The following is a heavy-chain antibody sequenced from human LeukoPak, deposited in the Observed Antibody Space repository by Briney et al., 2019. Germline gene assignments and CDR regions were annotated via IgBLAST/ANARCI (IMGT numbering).Heavy chain of an antibody. Sequence: GGSLRLSCAASGFTFNNFGMHWVRQAPGKGLEWVSAISGSGGSTYYADSVKGRFTISRDNSKNTLYLQMNSLRAEDTAVYYCANAPGYDILTGRPGGMDVWGQGTTVTVSS. CDR2: ISGSGGST. J-gene: IGHJ6*02. CDR1: GFTFNNFG. D-gene: IGHD3-9*01. V-gene: IGHV3-23*01. CDR3: ANAPGYDILTGRPGGMDV.